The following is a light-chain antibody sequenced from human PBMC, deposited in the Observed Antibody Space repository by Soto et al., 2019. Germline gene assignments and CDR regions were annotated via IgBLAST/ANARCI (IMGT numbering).Light chain of an antibody. J-gene: IGKJ4*01. CDR3: QHRSAWPLT. V-gene: IGKV3-11*01. CDR1: QSINKY. Sequence: EIVLTQSPATLSLSAGERATLSCRASQSINKYLGWYQQRPGQAPRLLIYDASNRATGIPARFSGSGSGTDFTLPISSLEPEDFATYYCQHRSAWPLTFGGGTKLEIK. CDR2: DAS.